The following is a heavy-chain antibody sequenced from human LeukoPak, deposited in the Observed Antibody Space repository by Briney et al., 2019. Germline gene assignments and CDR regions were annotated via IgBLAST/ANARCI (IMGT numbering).Heavy chain of an antibody. CDR1: GYTFINHG. CDR3: AAPDY. V-gene: IGHV1-69*13. Sequence: SVKVSCKASGYTFINHGVTWVRQAPGQGLEWMGGIIPIFGTANYAQKFQGRVTITADESTSTAYMELSSLRSEDTAVYYCAAPDYWGQGTLVTVSS. CDR2: IIPIFGTA. J-gene: IGHJ4*02.